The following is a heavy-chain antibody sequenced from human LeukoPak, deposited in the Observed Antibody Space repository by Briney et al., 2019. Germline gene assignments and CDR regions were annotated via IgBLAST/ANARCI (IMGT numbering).Heavy chain of an antibody. CDR3: AKEGSRTTVTTAHKSEYYYYYYGMDV. D-gene: IGHD4-17*01. J-gene: IGHJ6*02. Sequence: GGSLRLSCAASGFTFSSYGMHWVRQAPGKGLEWVAVISYDGSNKYYADSVKGRFIISRDNSKNTLYLQMNSLRAEDTAVYYCAKEGSRTTVTTAHKSEYYYYYYGMDVWGQGTTVTVSS. CDR2: ISYDGSNK. V-gene: IGHV3-30*18. CDR1: GFTFSSYG.